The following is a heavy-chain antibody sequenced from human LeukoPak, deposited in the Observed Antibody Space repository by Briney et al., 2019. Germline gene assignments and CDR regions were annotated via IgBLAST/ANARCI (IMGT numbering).Heavy chain of an antibody. CDR3: VKASPGGGRFEY. CDR2: VYTGGST. V-gene: IGHV3-53*01. Sequence: GGSLRLSCAASNFIVSNNYMSWVRQAPGKGLEWVSVVYTGGSTYYADSVKGRFTVSKDTSDNTLYLQMNSLRVDDTAVYYCVKASPGGGRFEYWGPGALVTVSS. CDR1: NFIVSNNY. J-gene: IGHJ4*02.